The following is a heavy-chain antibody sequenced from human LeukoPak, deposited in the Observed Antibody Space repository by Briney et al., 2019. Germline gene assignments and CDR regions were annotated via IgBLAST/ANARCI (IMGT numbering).Heavy chain of an antibody. CDR3: ARGSRRNYFDY. Sequence: PSETLSLTCAVYGGSFSGYYWSWIRQPPGKGLEWIGEINHSGSTNYNPSLKSRVTISVDTSKNQFSLKLSSVTAADTAVYYCARGSRRNYFDYWGQGTLVTVSS. D-gene: IGHD2-2*01. CDR2: INHSGST. V-gene: IGHV4-34*01. J-gene: IGHJ4*02. CDR1: GGSFSGYY.